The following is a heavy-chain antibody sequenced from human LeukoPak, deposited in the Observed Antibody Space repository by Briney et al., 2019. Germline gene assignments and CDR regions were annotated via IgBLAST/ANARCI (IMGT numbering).Heavy chain of an antibody. CDR3: ATSQAPTYARFDY. CDR2: IKTKTDGASATHGATT. Sequence: GGSLRLSCAASGLNFTDAWMTRVRQAPGKGLEWIGRIKTKTDGASATHGATTDYAAPVKGTLTISRDDSKSTVYLQMNSLQTEDTAVYYCATSQAPTYARFDYWGQGTLVSVSS. J-gene: IGHJ4*02. CDR1: GLNFTDAW. V-gene: IGHV3-15*01. D-gene: IGHD2-2*01.